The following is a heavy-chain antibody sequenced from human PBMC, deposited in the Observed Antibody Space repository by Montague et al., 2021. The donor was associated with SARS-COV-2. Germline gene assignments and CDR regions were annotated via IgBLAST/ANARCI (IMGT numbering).Heavy chain of an antibody. CDR1: GGSISSSSYY. Sequence: ETLSLTCTVSGGSISSSSYYWGWIRQPPGKGLEWIGNIYYSGSTYYNPSLKSRVTISVDTSKNQFSLKLSSVTAADTAVYYCARQKMGSVTFFGVVMHDRWFDQWGQGTLVTVSS. CDR3: ARQKMGSVTFFGVVMHDRWFDQ. J-gene: IGHJ5*02. V-gene: IGHV4-39*01. D-gene: IGHD3-3*01. CDR2: IYYSGST.